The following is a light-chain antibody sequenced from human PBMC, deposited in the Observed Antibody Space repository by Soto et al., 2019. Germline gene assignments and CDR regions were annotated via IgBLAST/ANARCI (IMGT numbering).Light chain of an antibody. CDR2: SNN. V-gene: IGLV1-44*01. Sequence: QSVLTQPPSASGTPGQRVTVSCSGSSSNNGSNTVNWYQQLPGTAPKLLIYSNNQRPSGVPDRFSGSTSGTSASLAISGLQSEDEADYYCAPWDDSLNGPVFGGGTKVTVL. J-gene: IGLJ2*01. CDR3: APWDDSLNGPV. CDR1: SSNNGSNT.